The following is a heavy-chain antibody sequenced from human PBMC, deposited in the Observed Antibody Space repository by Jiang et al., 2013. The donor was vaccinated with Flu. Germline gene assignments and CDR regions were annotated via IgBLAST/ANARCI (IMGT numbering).Heavy chain of an antibody. CDR2: INAGNGNT. Sequence: KKPGASVKVSCKASGYTFTYHTMHWVRQAPGQRLEWMGWINAGNGNTKFSQKFQGRVTFTRDTSASTAYMELSSLISEDTSVYYCARDLGVPGSPFDYWGQGTLVTVSS. CDR1: GYTFTYHT. D-gene: IGHD6-19*01. V-gene: IGHV1-3*01. J-gene: IGHJ4*02. CDR3: ARDLGVPGSPFDY.